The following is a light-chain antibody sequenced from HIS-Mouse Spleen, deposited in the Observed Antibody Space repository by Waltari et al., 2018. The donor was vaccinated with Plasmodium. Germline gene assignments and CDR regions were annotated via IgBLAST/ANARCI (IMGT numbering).Light chain of an antibody. CDR2: EDS. CDR1: AFPKQS. V-gene: IGLV3-10*01. Sequence: SSELTQPPSVSVSPGQTARIPRSGDAFPKQSAHWSQQKSGQAPVLAFYEDSKRPSGIPERFSGSSSGTMATLTISGAQVEDEADYYCYSTDSSGNHRVFGGGTKLTVL. J-gene: IGLJ3*02. CDR3: YSTDSSGNHRV.